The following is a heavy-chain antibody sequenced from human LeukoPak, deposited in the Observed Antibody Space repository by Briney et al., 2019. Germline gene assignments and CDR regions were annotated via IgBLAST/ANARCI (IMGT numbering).Heavy chain of an antibody. CDR3: ARAGYYYDSSGYYGEYFQH. D-gene: IGHD3-22*01. J-gene: IGHJ1*01. V-gene: IGHV3-21*01. Sequence: GGSLRLSCAASGFTFSSYSMNWVRQAPGKGLEWVSSISSSSSYIYYADSVKGRSTISRDNAKNSLYLQMNSLRAEDTAVYYCARAGYYYDSSGYYGEYFQHWGQGTLVTVSS. CDR2: ISSSSSYI. CDR1: GFTFSSYS.